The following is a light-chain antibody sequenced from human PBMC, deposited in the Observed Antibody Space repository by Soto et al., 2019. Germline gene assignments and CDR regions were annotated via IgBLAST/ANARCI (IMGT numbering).Light chain of an antibody. V-gene: IGKV1-39*01. CDR2: AAS. CDR3: QQSYSTSVT. J-gene: IGKJ1*01. CDR1: QSISSY. Sequence: DIQMTQSPSSLSASVGDRVTITCRASQSISSYLNWYQQKPGKAPNLLIYAASSLKSGVPSRFSGSGSGTDFTLTISSLQPEYFATYYCQQSYSTSVTFGQGTKVEIK.